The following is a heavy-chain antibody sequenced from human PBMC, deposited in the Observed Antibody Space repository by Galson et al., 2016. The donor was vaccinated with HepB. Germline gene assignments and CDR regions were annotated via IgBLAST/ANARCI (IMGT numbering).Heavy chain of an antibody. CDR2: IYHGGRT. J-gene: IGHJ3*02. CDR3: ATSKRLPGTYAFAI. CDR1: GGSISSYDW. V-gene: IGHV4-4*02. Sequence: SETLSLTCAVSGGSISSYDWWNWVRQAPGKGLEWIGEIYHGGRTIYNPSLKSRVTMSLDKSKNQFSLILTSVTAADTAIYYCATSKRLPGTYAFAIWGQGTMGTVS. D-gene: IGHD6-13*01.